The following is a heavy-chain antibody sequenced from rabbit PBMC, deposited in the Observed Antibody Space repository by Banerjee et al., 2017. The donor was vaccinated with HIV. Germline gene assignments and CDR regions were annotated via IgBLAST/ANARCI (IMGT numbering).Heavy chain of an antibody. V-gene: IGHV1S40*01. Sequence: QSLEESGGDLVKPGASLPLTCPASGFSFPSIDNLGWVRQPPGKGPEWIACVAAGVSLTSYYATWAKGRFTCSKTSSTTVTLQMASLTVADTATYFCARDTGSSFSSYGMDLWGQGTLVTVS. CDR1: GFSFPSIDN. CDR2: VAAGVSLTS. D-gene: IGHD8-1*01. CDR3: ARDTGSSFSSYGMDL. J-gene: IGHJ6*01.